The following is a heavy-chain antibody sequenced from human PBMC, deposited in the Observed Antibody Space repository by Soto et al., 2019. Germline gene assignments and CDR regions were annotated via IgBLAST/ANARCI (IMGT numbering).Heavy chain of an antibody. Sequence: ASVKVSCKASGGTFSSYAISWVRQAPGQGLEWMGGIIPILGTANYAQKFQGRVTITADESTSTAYMELSSLRSEDTAVYYCARDLGRDSSSTYFDYWGQGTLVTVSS. J-gene: IGHJ4*02. D-gene: IGHD6-13*01. CDR2: IIPILGTA. V-gene: IGHV1-69*13. CDR1: GGTFSSYA. CDR3: ARDLGRDSSSTYFDY.